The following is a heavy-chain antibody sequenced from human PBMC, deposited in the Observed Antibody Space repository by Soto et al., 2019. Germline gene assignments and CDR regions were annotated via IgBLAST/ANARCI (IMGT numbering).Heavy chain of an antibody. J-gene: IGHJ6*02. Sequence: PGESLKISCQGSGYSFTTHWIAWVRQMPGRGLDWVGIIYPQKNDIRYNPSFQGRVTISADKSINTAYLQWGSLRASDTAMYFCARHRVPAAPPNYYYYGLDVWGQGTTVTVSS. D-gene: IGHD2-2*01. CDR1: GYSFTTHW. CDR3: ARHRVPAAPPNYYYYGLDV. CDR2: IYPQKNDI. V-gene: IGHV5-51*01.